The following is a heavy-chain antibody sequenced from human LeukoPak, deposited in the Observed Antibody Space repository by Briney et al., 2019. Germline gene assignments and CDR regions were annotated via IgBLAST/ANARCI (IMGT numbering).Heavy chain of an antibody. CDR3: ARAKMPGIQTAGRVNYFDS. V-gene: IGHV3-13*01. D-gene: IGHD6-13*01. J-gene: IGHJ4*02. CDR1: EFTSSSYD. Sequence: GGSLRLSCPASEFTSSSYDMHWVRQPTGKGLEWVSIIDTAGNAWYPDSVKGRFTISRENAKNSLNLQMNSLRVGDTAVYYCARAKMPGIQTAGRVNYFDSWGQGTLVTVSA. CDR2: IDTAGNA.